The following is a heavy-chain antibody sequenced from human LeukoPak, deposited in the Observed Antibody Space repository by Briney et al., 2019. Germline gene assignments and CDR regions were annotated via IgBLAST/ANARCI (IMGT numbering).Heavy chain of an antibody. J-gene: IGHJ4*02. Sequence: ASVKVSCKVSGYTLTELSMHWVRQAPGKGLEWMGGFDPEDGETIYAQKFQGRVTMTEDTSTDTAYMELSSLRSEDTAVYYCATAEGNWNDSVRRPRKYYFDYWGQGTLVTVSS. CDR2: FDPEDGET. D-gene: IGHD1-1*01. CDR3: ATAEGNWNDSVRRPRKYYFDY. CDR1: GYTLTELS. V-gene: IGHV1-24*01.